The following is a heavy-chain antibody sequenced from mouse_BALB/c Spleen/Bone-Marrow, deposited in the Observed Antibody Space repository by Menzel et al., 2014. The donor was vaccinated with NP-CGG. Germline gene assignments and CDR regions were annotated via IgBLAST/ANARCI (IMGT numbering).Heavy chain of an antibody. Sequence: QVQLQQSGTELVKPGASVKLSCKASGYTFTSYWIHWVKQGPGQGLEWIGETHPSNGRTNYSEKFKTKATLTVDKSSSTAHMQLSSLTSEDSAVYYCARGTARAMMDYWGQGTSVTVSS. J-gene: IGHJ4*01. D-gene: IGHD3-2*01. CDR1: GYTFTSYW. CDR3: ARGTARAMMDY. V-gene: IGHV1S81*02. CDR2: THPSNGRT.